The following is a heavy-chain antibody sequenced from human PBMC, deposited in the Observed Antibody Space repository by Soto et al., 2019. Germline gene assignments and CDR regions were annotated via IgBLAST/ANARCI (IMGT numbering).Heavy chain of an antibody. Sequence: QVQLVESGGGVVQPGRSLRLSCAASGFTFNTYGMHWVRQAPGKGLEWVAVISYDGLNEYYGDSVKGRFTISRDNSKDTLYLQMNSLRAEDTGIYYCAKGPFYGSGMMDYWGQGTLVTVSS. D-gene: IGHD3-10*01. V-gene: IGHV3-30*18. CDR3: AKGPFYGSGMMDY. CDR1: GFTFNTYG. CDR2: ISYDGLNE. J-gene: IGHJ4*02.